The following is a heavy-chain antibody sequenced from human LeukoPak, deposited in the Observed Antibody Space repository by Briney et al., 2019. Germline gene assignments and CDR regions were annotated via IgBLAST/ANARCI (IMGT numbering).Heavy chain of an antibody. D-gene: IGHD3-22*01. Sequence: SVKVSCKASGGTFSSYAISWVRQAPGQGLEWMGRIIPIFGTANYAQKFQGRVTITTDESTSTAYMELSSLRREDTAVYYCASWNYYDSSGYYHQPYWGQGTLVTVSS. CDR3: ASWNYYDSSGYYHQPY. V-gene: IGHV1-69*05. CDR1: GGTFSSYA. CDR2: IIPIFGTA. J-gene: IGHJ4*02.